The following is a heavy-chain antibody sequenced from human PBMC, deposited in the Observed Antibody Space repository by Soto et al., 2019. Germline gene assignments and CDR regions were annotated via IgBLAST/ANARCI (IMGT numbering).Heavy chain of an antibody. V-gene: IGHV1-58*01. CDR3: AVRSGYSSSWYPYYYGMDV. J-gene: IGHJ6*02. CDR1: GFTFSSSA. D-gene: IGHD6-13*01. CDR2: IVVGSGNT. Sequence: QMQLVQSGPEVKKPGTSVKVSCKASGFTFSSSAVQWVRQARGQRLEWIGWIVVGSGNTNYAQKFQERVTIPRDMSTSPAYMELSSLRSEDTAVYYCAVRSGYSSSWYPYYYGMDVWGQGTTVTVSS.